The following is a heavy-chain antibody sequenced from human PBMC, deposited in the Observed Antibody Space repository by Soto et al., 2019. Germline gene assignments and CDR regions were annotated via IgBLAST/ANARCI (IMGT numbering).Heavy chain of an antibody. D-gene: IGHD1-26*01. J-gene: IGHJ4*02. CDR3: AKDRGSGSYLAYFDY. V-gene: IGHV3-33*06. CDR2: IWFDGSNK. Sequence: QVQLVESGGGVVQPGRSLRLSCAASGFTFSRHGMHWVRQAPGKGLEWVAVIWFDGSNKHYADSVKGRFTISRDNSKKTSYLQMNSLRAEDTAVYYCAKDRGSGSYLAYFDYWGQGTLVTVSS. CDR1: GFTFSRHG.